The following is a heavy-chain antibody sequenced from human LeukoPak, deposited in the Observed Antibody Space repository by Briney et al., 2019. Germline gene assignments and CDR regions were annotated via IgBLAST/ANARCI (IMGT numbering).Heavy chain of an antibody. CDR2: IIGIGSGCIT. CDR1: GFTFSSYA. V-gene: IGHV3-23*01. CDR3: AKISAPAYDF. Sequence: PGGALRLSCAASGFTFSSYAMNWVRQAPGKGLEWVSAIIGIGSGCITYYADSVKGRFTISRDNSKNTLYLQMNSLRAEDTAIYYCAKISAPAYDFGGQGTMATVSA. J-gene: IGHJ3*01. D-gene: IGHD3-3*02.